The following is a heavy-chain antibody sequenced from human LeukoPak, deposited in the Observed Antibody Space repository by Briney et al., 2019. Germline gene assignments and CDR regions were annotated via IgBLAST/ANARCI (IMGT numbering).Heavy chain of an antibody. V-gene: IGHV3-21*01. CDR3: AKLGAAAGKYGSAFDI. CDR2: ISSSSSYI. D-gene: IGHD6-13*01. CDR1: GFTFSSYW. J-gene: IGHJ3*02. Sequence: PGGSLRLSCAASGFTFSSYWMSWVRQAPGKGLEWVSSISSSSSYIYYADSVKGRFTISRDNAKNSLHLQMNSLRAEDTAVYYCAKLGAAAGKYGSAFDIWGQGTMVTVSS.